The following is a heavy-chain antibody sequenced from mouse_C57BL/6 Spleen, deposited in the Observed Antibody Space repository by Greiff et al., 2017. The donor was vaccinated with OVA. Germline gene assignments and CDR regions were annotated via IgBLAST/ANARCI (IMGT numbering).Heavy chain of an antibody. CDR1: GFTFSDYG. D-gene: IGHD4-1*01. Sequence: EVQRVESGGGLVKPGGSLKLSCAASGFTFSDYGMHWVRQAPEKGLEWVAYISSGSSTIYYADTVKGRFTISRDNAKNTLFLQMTSLRSEDTAMYYCARGDNWAWFAYWGQRTLVTVSA. CDR3: ARGDNWAWFAY. CDR2: ISSGSSTI. V-gene: IGHV5-17*01. J-gene: IGHJ3*01.